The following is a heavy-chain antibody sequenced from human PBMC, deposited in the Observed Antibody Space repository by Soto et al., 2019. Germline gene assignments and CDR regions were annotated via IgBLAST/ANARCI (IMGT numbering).Heavy chain of an antibody. V-gene: IGHV4-4*02. Sequence: LSLTCAVSGGSISSSNWWSWVRQPPGKGLEWIGEIYHSGSTNYNLSLKSRVTISVDKSKNQFSLKLSSVTAADTAVYYCARIRLLWFGELFDYYGMDVWGQGTTVTVSS. CDR1: GGSISSSNW. CDR3: ARIRLLWFGELFDYYGMDV. J-gene: IGHJ6*02. CDR2: IYHSGST. D-gene: IGHD3-10*01.